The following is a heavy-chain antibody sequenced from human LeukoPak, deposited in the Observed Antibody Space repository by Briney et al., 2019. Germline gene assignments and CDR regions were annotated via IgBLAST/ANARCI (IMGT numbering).Heavy chain of an antibody. J-gene: IGHJ4*02. CDR3: ARVLSPTYYDFWSGYYMDY. D-gene: IGHD3-3*01. CDR2: INHSGST. Sequence: PSETLSLTCAVYGGSFSGYYWSWIRQPPGKGLEWIGEINHSGSTNYNPSLKSRVTISVDTSKNQFSLKLSSVTAADTAVYYCARVLSPTYYDFWSGYYMDYWGQGTLVTVSP. V-gene: IGHV4-34*01. CDR1: GGSFSGYY.